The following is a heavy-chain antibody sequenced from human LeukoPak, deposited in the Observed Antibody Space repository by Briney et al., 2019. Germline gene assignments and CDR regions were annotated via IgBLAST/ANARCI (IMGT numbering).Heavy chain of an antibody. CDR1: GFTFSSYA. CDR2: ISDSGGRT. Sequence: GGSLRLSCAASGFTFSSYAMTWVRQAPGKGLEWVSSISDSGGRTYHADSVRGRFTISRDNSKNTLYLQMNSLRAEDTAVYYCAKSSRIWFGELLWDFDYWGQGTLVTVSS. CDR3: AKSSRIWFGELLWDFDY. J-gene: IGHJ4*02. D-gene: IGHD3-10*01. V-gene: IGHV3-23*01.